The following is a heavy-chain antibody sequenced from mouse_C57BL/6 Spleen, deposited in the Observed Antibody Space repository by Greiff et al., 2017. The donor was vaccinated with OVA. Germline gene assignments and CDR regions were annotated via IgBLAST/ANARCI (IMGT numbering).Heavy chain of an antibody. V-gene: IGHV3-6*01. D-gene: IGHD2-3*01. Sequence: ESGPGLVKPSQSLSLTCSVTGYSITSGYYWNWIRQFPGNKLEWMGYISYDGSNNYNPSLKNRISITRDTSKNQFFLKLNSVTTEDTATYYCARDDDGYYGYWGQGTTLTVSS. CDR1: GYSITSGYY. CDR2: ISYDGSN. CDR3: ARDDDGYYGY. J-gene: IGHJ2*01.